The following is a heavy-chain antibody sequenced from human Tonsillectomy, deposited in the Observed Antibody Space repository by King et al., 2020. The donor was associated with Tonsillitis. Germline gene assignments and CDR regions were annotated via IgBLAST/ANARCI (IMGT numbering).Heavy chain of an antibody. CDR2: IDHSGIT. D-gene: IGHD3-22*01. Sequence: VQLQQWGAGLLKPSETLSLTCAVYGGSFSDYFWSWIRQPPGKGLEWIGEIDHSGITNYNPSLKSRVTISEDTSKNQFSLKLTSVTAADTAVYYCSRGGSFYYDSSAKPYYFHYYMDVWGKGTPVAVSS. V-gene: IGHV4-34*01. CDR3: SRGGSFYYDSSAKPYYFHYYMDV. J-gene: IGHJ6*03. CDR1: GGSFSDYF.